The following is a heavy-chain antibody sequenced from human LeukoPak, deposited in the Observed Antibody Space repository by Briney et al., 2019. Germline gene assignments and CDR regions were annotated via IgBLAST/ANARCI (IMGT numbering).Heavy chain of an antibody. J-gene: IGHJ4*02. CDR2: IYDSGST. CDR1: GGSVSSGSYY. Sequence: SETLSLTCTVSGGSVSSGSYYWGWIRQPPGKGLEWIGYIYDSGSTNYNPSLKSRVTISVATSKNQFSLKLSSVTAADTAVYYCARGRRYFDYWGQGTLVTVSS. CDR3: ARGRRYFDY. V-gene: IGHV4-61*01.